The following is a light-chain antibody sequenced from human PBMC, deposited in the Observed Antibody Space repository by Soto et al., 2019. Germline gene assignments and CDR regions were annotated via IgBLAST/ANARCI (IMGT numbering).Light chain of an antibody. CDR3: CSYADHSWV. V-gene: IGLV2-23*02. CDR2: EVF. J-gene: IGLJ3*02. CDR1: SNDVGNYNL. Sequence: QSALTQPASVSGSPGQSITISCTGTSNDVGNYNLVSWYPQYPGKAPKVIIYEVFKRPSGVSNRFSGSKSGNTASVTLSGLQAEDEADYYCCSYADHSWVFGGGTKLTVL.